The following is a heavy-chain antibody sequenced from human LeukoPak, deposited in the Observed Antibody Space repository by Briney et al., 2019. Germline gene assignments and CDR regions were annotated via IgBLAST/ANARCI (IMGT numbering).Heavy chain of an antibody. J-gene: IGHJ3*01. CDR3: AKPFYYDSSFSTRAFDF. CDR2: IRATGGTT. Sequence: PGGSLRLSCTASGFTFSTYGMNWVRQAPGKGLEWVSVIRATGGTTYYADSVKGRFTISRDNSKNTLYLQMNSLRPEDAAVYYCAKPFYYDSSFSTRAFDFWGKGTLVTVS. CDR1: GFTFSTYG. D-gene: IGHD3-22*01. V-gene: IGHV3-23*01.